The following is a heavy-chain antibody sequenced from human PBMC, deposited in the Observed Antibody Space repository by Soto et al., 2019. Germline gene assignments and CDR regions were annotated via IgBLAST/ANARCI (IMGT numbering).Heavy chain of an antibody. J-gene: IGHJ5*02. CDR3: ARDSLVVVAATPRGFDP. CDR1: GGTFSSYA. D-gene: IGHD2-15*01. Sequence: QVQLVQSGAELKKPGSSVKVSCKSSGGTFSSYAFSWVRQAPGQGLEWMGGIIPMFGTANYAQKLQGRVTITADESTSTAYMELSSLRFEETAVYYCARDSLVVVAATPRGFDPWGQGTLVTVSS. V-gene: IGHV1-69*01. CDR2: IIPMFGTA.